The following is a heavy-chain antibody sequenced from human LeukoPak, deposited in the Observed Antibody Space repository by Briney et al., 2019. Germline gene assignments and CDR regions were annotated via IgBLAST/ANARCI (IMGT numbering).Heavy chain of an antibody. D-gene: IGHD5-18*01. Sequence: PGRSLRLSCAASGFTFSSYGMHWVRQAPGKGLEWVAVISYDGSNKYYADSVKGRFTISRDNSKNTLYLQMNSLRAEDTAVYYCARDLSFGYSYGKDWGQGTLVTVSS. V-gene: IGHV3-30*03. CDR3: ARDLSFGYSYGKD. CDR2: ISYDGSNK. CDR1: GFTFSSYG. J-gene: IGHJ4*02.